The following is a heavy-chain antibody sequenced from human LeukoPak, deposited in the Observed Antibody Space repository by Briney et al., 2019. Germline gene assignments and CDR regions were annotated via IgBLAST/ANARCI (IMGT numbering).Heavy chain of an antibody. J-gene: IGHJ4*02. Sequence: GGSLRLSCAASGFTFSDYSMTWVRQAPGKGLEWVSSISSSGSLIYYADLVKGRFTVSRDNAKNSLFLQMNSLRAEDTAVYYCARRRYQLPPRGYYFDYWGQGTLVTVSS. D-gene: IGHD2-2*01. CDR1: GFTFSDYS. CDR3: ARRRYQLPPRGYYFDY. CDR2: ISSSGSLI. V-gene: IGHV3-21*01.